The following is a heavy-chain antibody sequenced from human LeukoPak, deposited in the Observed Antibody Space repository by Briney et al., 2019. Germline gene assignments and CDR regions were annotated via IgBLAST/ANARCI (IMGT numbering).Heavy chain of an antibody. D-gene: IGHD3-10*01. CDR3: TTGLVRGVIITKDY. CDR1: GFTFSIAW. J-gene: IGHJ4*02. CDR2: IKSKTDGGTT. V-gene: IGHV3-15*01. Sequence: GGPLRLSCAAYGFTFSIAWMSWVRQAPGKGLEWVGRIKSKTDGGTTDYAAPVKGRFTISRDDSKNTLYLQMNSLKTEDTAVYYCTTGLVRGVIITKDYWGQGTLVTVSS.